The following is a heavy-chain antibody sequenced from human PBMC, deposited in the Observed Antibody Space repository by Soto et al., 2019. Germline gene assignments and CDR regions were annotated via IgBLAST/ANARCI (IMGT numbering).Heavy chain of an antibody. CDR1: GASITTYY. V-gene: IGHV4-59*01. Sequence: PSETLSLTCDVSGASITTYYWGWIRQAPGKGLEWIGNVYHTGTTDYNSSPKSRVTISVDTSKNQFSLNMNSVTAADTAVYYCARRLFGSGWTLDSWGQGALVTVSS. CDR2: VYHTGTT. J-gene: IGHJ4*02. D-gene: IGHD6-19*01. CDR3: ARRLFGSGWTLDS.